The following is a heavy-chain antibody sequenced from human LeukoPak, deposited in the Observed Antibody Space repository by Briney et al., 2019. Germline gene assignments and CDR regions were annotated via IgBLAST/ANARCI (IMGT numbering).Heavy chain of an antibody. J-gene: IGHJ4*02. CDR1: GDSINNYY. V-gene: IGHV4-59*01. CDR2: IYYLGGT. D-gene: IGHD3-9*01. CDR3: ARGLGDSLTGYYLYYFDY. Sequence: ASETLSLTCSVSGDSINNYYWSWFRQPPGKGLEWIGLIYYLGGTNYNPSLKSRVTISVDTSKNQVSLSLNSVTAADTAVYYCARGLGDSLTGYYLYYFDYWGQGTLVTVSS.